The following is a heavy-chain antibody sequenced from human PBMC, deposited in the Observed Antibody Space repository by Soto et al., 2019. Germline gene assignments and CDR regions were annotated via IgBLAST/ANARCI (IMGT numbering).Heavy chain of an antibody. D-gene: IGHD4-17*01. CDR1: GGSISSGDYY. J-gene: IGHJ4*02. CDR2: IYYSGST. V-gene: IGHV4-30-4*01. CDR3: ARAPNYGGFDY. Sequence: SETLSLTCTVSGGSISSGDYYWSWIRQPPGKGLGWIGSIYYSGSTYYNPSLKSRVTISVDTSKNQFSLKLSSVTAADTAVYYCARAPNYGGFDYWGQGTLVTVSS.